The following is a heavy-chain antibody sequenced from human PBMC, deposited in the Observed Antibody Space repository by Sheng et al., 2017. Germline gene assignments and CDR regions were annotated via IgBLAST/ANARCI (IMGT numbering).Heavy chain of an antibody. CDR3: ARVGAAAAKGRFDY. CDR2: ISYDGSNK. V-gene: IGHV3-30*04. CDR1: GFTFSSYA. Sequence: QVQLVESGGGVVQPGRSLRLSCAASGFTFSSYAMHWVRQAPGKGLEWVAVISYDGSNKYYADSVKGRFTISRDNSKNTLYLQMNSLRAEDTAVYYCARVGAAAAKGRFDYWGQGTLVTVSS. J-gene: IGHJ4*02. D-gene: IGHD6-13*01.